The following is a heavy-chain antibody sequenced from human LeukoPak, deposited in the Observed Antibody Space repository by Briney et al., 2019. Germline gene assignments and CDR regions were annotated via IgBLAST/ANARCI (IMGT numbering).Heavy chain of an antibody. CDR3: ARPTWIQLWAHFDY. V-gene: IGHV1-3*01. CDR2: INAGNGNT. J-gene: IGHJ4*02. Sequence: ASVTVSCKASGYTFTSYAMHWVRQAPGQRLEWMGWINAGNGNTKYSQKFQGRVTITRDTSASTAYMELSSLRSEDTAVYYCARPTWIQLWAHFDYWGQGTLVTVSS. CDR1: GYTFTSYA. D-gene: IGHD5-18*01.